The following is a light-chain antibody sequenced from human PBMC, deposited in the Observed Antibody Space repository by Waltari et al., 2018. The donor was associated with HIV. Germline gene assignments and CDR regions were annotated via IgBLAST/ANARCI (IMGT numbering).Light chain of an antibody. CDR1: SSDIGAFAF. Sequence: QSALTQPASVSGSPGQSTTVSCTGTSSDIGAFAFVSWYQQTPGTAPQLVIYEVSNRPSGISYRFSGSKSGNTASLTISGLQTEDEADYYCSSFTTSNSLLFGGGTKVTVL. J-gene: IGLJ2*01. CDR3: SSFTTSNSLL. CDR2: EVS. V-gene: IGLV2-14*01.